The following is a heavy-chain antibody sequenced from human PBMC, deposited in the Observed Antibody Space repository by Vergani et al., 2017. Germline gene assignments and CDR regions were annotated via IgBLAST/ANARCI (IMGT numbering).Heavy chain of an antibody. Sequence: QVQLVQSGAEVKKPWSSVKVSCKASGGTFSRYAISWVRQDTGQGLEWMGGIIPIFGPANYAKQFQGRVKITADESTSTAYMELSSLRSADTAVYYCAGGRLVTTVTTGVYYYYYMDVWGKGTTVTVSS. CDR1: GGTFSRYA. D-gene: IGHD4-17*01. V-gene: IGHV1-69*01. CDR2: IIPIFGPA. J-gene: IGHJ6*03. CDR3: AGGRLVTTVTTGVYYYYYMDV.